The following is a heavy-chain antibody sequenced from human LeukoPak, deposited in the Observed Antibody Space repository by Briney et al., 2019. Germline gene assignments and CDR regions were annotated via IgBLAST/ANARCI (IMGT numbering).Heavy chain of an antibody. D-gene: IGHD6-13*01. CDR1: GFSFSKYA. CDR3: ARDRAYSSSWYCWFDP. V-gene: IGHV3-30*04. J-gene: IGHJ5*02. Sequence: PGGSLRLSCAASGFSFSKYAMQWVRQAPGKGLEWVAVISYDGSNKYYADSVKGRFTISRDNSKNTLYLQMNSLRAEDTAVYYCARDRAYSSSWYCWFDPWGQGTLVTVSS. CDR2: ISYDGSNK.